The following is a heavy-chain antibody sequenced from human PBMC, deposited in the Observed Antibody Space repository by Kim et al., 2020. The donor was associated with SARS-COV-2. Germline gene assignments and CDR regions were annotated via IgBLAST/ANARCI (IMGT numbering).Heavy chain of an antibody. D-gene: IGHD3-10*01. CDR2: ISYDGRNK. CDR3: ARGNYYESVSLSDYYNGMDV. CDR1: GLSFDSSA. V-gene: IGHV3-30-3*01. Sequence: GGSLRLSCAASGLSFDSSAMNWVRQAPGKGLEWVAVISYDGRNKDFSESVKGRFTISRDNSKSTVFLQMNSLRVEDTAVYYCARGNYYESVSLSDYYNGMDVWGQGTTVTVSS. J-gene: IGHJ6*02.